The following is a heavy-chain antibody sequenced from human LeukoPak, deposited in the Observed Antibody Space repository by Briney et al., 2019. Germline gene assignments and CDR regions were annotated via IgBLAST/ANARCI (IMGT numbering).Heavy chain of an antibody. J-gene: IGHJ6*03. V-gene: IGHV4-30-4*08. Sequence: KASETLSLTCTVSGGSISSGDYYWSWIRQPPGKGLEWIGYIYYSGSTYYNPSLKSRVTISVDTSKNQFSLKLSSVTAADTAVYYCAGLQYYDFWSGYYPPVYYMDVWGKGTTVTVSS. CDR3: AGLQYYDFWSGYYPPVYYMDV. CDR2: IYYSGST. CDR1: GGSISSGDYY. D-gene: IGHD3-3*01.